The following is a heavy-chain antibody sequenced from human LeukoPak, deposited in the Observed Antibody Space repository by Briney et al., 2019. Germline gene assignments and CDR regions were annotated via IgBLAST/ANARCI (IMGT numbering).Heavy chain of an antibody. CDR2: INQSGST. J-gene: IGHJ4*02. Sequence: SETLSLACTVAGGSISSSSYYWGWIRHPPGNGREWIGEINQSGSTNYNPSLKSRVTISVDTSKTQFSLKLRSLTAADTAVYYCARGSQGDGDTISMLYWGQGTLVTVSS. V-gene: IGHV4-39*07. CDR1: GGSISSSSYY. CDR3: ARGSQGDGDTISMLY. D-gene: IGHD5-24*01.